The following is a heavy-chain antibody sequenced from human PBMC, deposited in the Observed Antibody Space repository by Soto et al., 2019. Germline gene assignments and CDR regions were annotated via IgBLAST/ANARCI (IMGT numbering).Heavy chain of an antibody. CDR3: AREPGVGSYYGSGSYYRVSDAFDI. V-gene: IGHV1-69*06. J-gene: IGHJ3*02. CDR2: IIPIFGTA. D-gene: IGHD3-10*01. Sequence: VASVKVSCKASGGTFSSYAISWVRQAPGQGLEWMGGIIPIFGTANYAQKFQGRVTITADKSTSTAYMELSSLRSEDTAVYYCAREPGVGSYYGSGSYYRVSDAFDIWGQGTMVTVSS. CDR1: GGTFSSYA.